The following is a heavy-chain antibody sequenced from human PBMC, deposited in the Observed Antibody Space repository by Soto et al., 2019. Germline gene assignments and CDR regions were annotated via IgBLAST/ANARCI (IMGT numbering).Heavy chain of an antibody. CDR2: IYPGDSDT. J-gene: IGHJ2*01. D-gene: IGHD3-22*01. V-gene: IGHV5-51*01. Sequence: GASLKISCKGSGYSFTSYWIGWVRQMPGKGLEWMGIIYPGDSDTRYSPSFQGQVTISADKSISTAYLQWSSLKASDTAMYYCATLNGDYYDSSGYYPHLGYFDLWGRGTLVTVSS. CDR3: ATLNGDYYDSSGYYPHLGYFDL. CDR1: GYSFTSYW.